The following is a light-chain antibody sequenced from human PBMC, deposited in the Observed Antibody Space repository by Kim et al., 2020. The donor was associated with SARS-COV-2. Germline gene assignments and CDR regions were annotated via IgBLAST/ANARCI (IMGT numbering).Light chain of an antibody. J-gene: IGKJ1*01. CDR3: QEYDRAPWT. CDR1: QGISSS. Sequence: IQMTQSPSSLSASVGDRVTITCRASQGISSSLAWYQQNPGKVPRLLIYAASALQSGVPSRFSGSGSGTDFTLTISSLQPEDVATYYCQEYDRAPWTFGQASKWDIK. V-gene: IGKV1-27*01. CDR2: AAS.